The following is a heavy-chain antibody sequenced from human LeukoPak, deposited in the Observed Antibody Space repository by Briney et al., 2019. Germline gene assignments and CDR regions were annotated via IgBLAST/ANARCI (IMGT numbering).Heavy chain of an antibody. CDR2: IYYSGST. Sequence: SETLSLTCTVSGGSISSGGYSWSWIRQHPGKGLEWIGYIYYSGSTYYNPSLKSRVTISVDTSKNQFSLKLSSVTAADTAVYYCAREGGSWRWGQGTLVTVSS. CDR3: AREGGSWR. J-gene: IGHJ4*02. CDR1: GGSISSGGYS. D-gene: IGHD6-13*01. V-gene: IGHV4-31*03.